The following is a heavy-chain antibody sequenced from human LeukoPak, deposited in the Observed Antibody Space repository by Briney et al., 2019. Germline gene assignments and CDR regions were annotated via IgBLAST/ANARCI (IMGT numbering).Heavy chain of an antibody. Sequence: SETLSLTCAVYGGSFSGYSWNWIRQSPGKGLEWIGDITHSGSTNYNPSLKSRVTISVDMSKNQFSLRLSSVTAADTAVYYCASLQVDTAMPYFDYWGQGTLVTVSS. CDR1: GGSFSGYS. V-gene: IGHV4-34*01. J-gene: IGHJ4*02. CDR2: ITHSGST. D-gene: IGHD5-18*01. CDR3: ASLQVDTAMPYFDY.